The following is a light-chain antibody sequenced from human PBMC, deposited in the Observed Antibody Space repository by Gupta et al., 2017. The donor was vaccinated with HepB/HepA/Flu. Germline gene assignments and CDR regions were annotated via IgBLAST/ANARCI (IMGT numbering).Light chain of an antibody. V-gene: IGKV3-20*01. Sequence: EIVLTQSPGTLSLSPGERATLSCRTSQYVDSTYLVWYQHKPGQAPRLLIYGGSNRATGVSDRFSGSGSGTDLTLTIRRREPEDFAVYYCQQDGCLPPWTFGQGTRVEIK. CDR3: QQDGCLPPWT. CDR1: QYVDSTY. CDR2: GGS. J-gene: IGKJ1*01.